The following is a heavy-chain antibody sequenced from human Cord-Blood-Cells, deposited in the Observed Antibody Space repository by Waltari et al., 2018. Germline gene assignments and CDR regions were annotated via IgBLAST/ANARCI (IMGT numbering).Heavy chain of an antibody. CDR2: IYSGGST. Sequence: EVQLVESGGGLIQPGGSLRLSCAASGFPVSSTYLSWVRQAPGKGLEWVSVIYSGGSTYYADSVKGRFTISRDNSKNTLYLQMNSLRAEDTAVYYCARAGYSYGYFDYWGQGTLVTVSS. D-gene: IGHD5-18*01. CDR3: ARAGYSYGYFDY. V-gene: IGHV3-53*01. J-gene: IGHJ4*02. CDR1: GFPVSSTY.